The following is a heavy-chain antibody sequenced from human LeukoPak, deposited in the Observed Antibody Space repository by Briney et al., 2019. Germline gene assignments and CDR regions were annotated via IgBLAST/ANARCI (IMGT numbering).Heavy chain of an antibody. CDR1: GYTFSGFY. V-gene: IGHV1-2*02. CDR2: INPNSGVT. J-gene: IGHJ6*03. D-gene: IGHD5-12*01. CDR3: AKDRYGDYEAPFHYYMDA. Sequence: ASVKVSCKASGYTFSGFYINWVRQAPGQGLEWMGLINPNSGVTNYAQKLQGRVTITRDTSIDTAYMQLSRLRSDDTAVYYCAKDRYGDYEAPFHYYMDAWGRGTTVTVSS.